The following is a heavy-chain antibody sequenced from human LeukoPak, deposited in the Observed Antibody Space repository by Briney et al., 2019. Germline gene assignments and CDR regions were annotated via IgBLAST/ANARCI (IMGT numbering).Heavy chain of an antibody. CDR2: IKQDGSEK. J-gene: IGHJ6*02. D-gene: IGHD6-6*01. V-gene: IGHV3-7*01. CDR1: GFTFSSYW. Sequence: PGGSLRLSCAASGFTFSSYWMSWVRQAPGKGLEWVANIKQDGSEKYYVDSVKGRFTISRDNAKNSLYLQMNSRRAEDTAVYYCARFEQLVPFYYGMDVWGQGTTVTVSS. CDR3: ARFEQLVPFYYGMDV.